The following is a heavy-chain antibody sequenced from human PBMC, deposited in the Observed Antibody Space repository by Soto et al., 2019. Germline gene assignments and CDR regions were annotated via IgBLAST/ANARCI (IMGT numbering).Heavy chain of an antibody. Sequence: SVKVSCKASGGTFSSYAISWVRQAPGQGLEWMGGIIPIFGTASYAQKFQGRVTITADKSTSTAYMELSSLRSEDTAVYYCARGIFGVVKSYGMDVWGQGTTVTV. CDR2: IIPIFGTA. D-gene: IGHD3-3*01. CDR3: ARGIFGVVKSYGMDV. V-gene: IGHV1-69*06. J-gene: IGHJ6*02. CDR1: GGTFSSYA.